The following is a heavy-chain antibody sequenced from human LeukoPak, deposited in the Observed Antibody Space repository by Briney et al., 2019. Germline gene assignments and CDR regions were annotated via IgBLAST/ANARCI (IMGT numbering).Heavy chain of an antibody. CDR3: AGGGRIRDIVLMVYATSGAFDI. V-gene: IGHV1-18*01. D-gene: IGHD2-8*01. CDR2: ISAYNGNT. Sequence: GASVKVSCKASGYTFTSYGISWVRQAPGQGLEWMGWISAYNGNTNYAQKLQGRVTMTTDTSTSTAYMELRSLRSDDTAVYYCAGGGRIRDIVLMVYATSGAFDIWGQGTMVTVSS. CDR1: GYTFTSYG. J-gene: IGHJ3*02.